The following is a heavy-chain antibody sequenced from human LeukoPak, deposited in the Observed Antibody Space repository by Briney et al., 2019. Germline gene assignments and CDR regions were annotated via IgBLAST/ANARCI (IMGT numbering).Heavy chain of an antibody. CDR1: GYTFTDYY. V-gene: IGHV1-69-2*01. Sequence: ASVKVSCKVSGYTFTDYYMHWVQQAPGEGLEWMGLVDPEDGETIYAEKFQGRVTITADTSTDTAYMELSSLRSEDTAVYYCATTYGGNSRTAFDIWGQGTMVTVSS. CDR2: VDPEDGET. CDR3: ATTYGGNSRTAFDI. D-gene: IGHD4-23*01. J-gene: IGHJ3*02.